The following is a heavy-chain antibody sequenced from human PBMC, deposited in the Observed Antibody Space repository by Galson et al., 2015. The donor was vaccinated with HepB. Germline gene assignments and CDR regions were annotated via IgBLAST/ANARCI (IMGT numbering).Heavy chain of an antibody. CDR2: FDPEDGET. J-gene: IGHJ4*02. Sequence: SVKVSCKVSGYTLTELSMHWVRQAPGKGLEWMGGFDPEDGETIYAQKFQGRVTMTEDTSTDTAYMELSSLRSEDTAVYYCATDGAYSSSWGSFDYWGQGTLVTVSS. D-gene: IGHD6-6*01. CDR1: GYTLTELS. CDR3: ATDGAYSSSWGSFDY. V-gene: IGHV1-24*01.